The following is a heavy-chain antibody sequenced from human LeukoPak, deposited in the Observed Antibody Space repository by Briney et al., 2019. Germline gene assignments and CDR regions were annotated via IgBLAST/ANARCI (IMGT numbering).Heavy chain of an antibody. CDR2: IYSGGST. J-gene: IGHJ4*02. V-gene: IGHV3-66*01. D-gene: IGHD3-22*01. CDR3: ARDYPYYYDSSGYYSFDY. CDR1: GFXVXTNY. Sequence: GGSLRLSCAASGFXVXTNYMSWVRQAPXXXXXWXSVIYSGGSTYYADSVKGRFTISRDNSKNTLYLQMNSLRAEDTAVYYCARDYPYYYDSSGYYSFDYWGQGTLVTVSS.